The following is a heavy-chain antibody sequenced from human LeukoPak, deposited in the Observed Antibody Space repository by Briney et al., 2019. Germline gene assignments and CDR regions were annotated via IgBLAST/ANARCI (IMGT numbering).Heavy chain of an antibody. CDR1: GFTFSNAW. D-gene: IGHD2-2*01. CDR3: ARTSEGYCSSTSCYHWFDP. CDR2: ISSSGSTI. J-gene: IGHJ5*02. Sequence: GGSLRLSCAASGFTFSNAWMSWIRQAPGKGLEWVSYISSSGSTIYYADSVKGRFTISRDNAKNSLYLQMNSLRAEDTAVYYCARTSEGYCSSTSCYHWFDPWGQGTLVTVSS. V-gene: IGHV3-11*01.